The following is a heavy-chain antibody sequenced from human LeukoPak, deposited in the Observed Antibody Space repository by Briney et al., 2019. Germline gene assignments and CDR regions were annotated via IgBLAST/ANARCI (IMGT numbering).Heavy chain of an antibody. CDR3: ARDRITGPFDY. CDR1: GYIFTSYG. CDR2: ISGYNGNT. V-gene: IGHV1-18*01. D-gene: IGHD1-14*01. Sequence: ASVKVSCKASGYIFTSYGFSWVRQAPGQGLEWMGWISGYNGNTNCAQKLRGRVTMTRETSTSTAYMELRSLRSDDTAVYYCARDRITGPFDYWGQGTLVTVSS. J-gene: IGHJ4*02.